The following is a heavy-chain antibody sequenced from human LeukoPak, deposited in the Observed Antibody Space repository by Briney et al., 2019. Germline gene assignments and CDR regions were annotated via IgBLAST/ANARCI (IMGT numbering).Heavy chain of an antibody. Sequence: PSETLSLTCTVSGGFISSGSYYWSWIRQHPGKGLEWIGYIYYSGSTYYNPSLKSRVTISVDTSKNQFSLKLSSVTAADTAVYYCAAFVAVAALDYWGQGTLVTVSS. CDR3: AAFVAVAALDY. CDR1: GGFISSGSYY. CDR2: IYYSGST. V-gene: IGHV4-31*03. D-gene: IGHD6-19*01. J-gene: IGHJ4*02.